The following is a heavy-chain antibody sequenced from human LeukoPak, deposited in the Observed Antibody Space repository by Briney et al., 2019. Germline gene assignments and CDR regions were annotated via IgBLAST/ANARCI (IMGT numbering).Heavy chain of an antibody. CDR3: ATSLTRYYNS. CDR2: VHTSGST. V-gene: IGHV4-4*07. CDR1: GDSITHYY. D-gene: IGHD3-9*01. J-gene: IGHJ4*02. Sequence: SETLSLTCTVSGDSITHYYWSWIRQPAGKGLEWIGRVHTSGSTNYNPSLKSRVSMSVDTSKNQISLKLSSVTAADTAVYYCATSLTRYYNSWGQGTLVTVSS.